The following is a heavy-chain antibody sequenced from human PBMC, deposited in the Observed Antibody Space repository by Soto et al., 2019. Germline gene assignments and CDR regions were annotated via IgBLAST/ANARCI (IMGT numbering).Heavy chain of an antibody. Sequence: GGSLRLSCAASGFTFSKYGITWIRLSPEKGLEWVSDISGGSDTTYYVDSVKGRFTISRDNARNTLYLQMNSLRAEDTAVYYCARDRYSYYDFWSGSLPYYYYGMDVWGQGTTVTVSS. V-gene: IGHV3-48*01. CDR2: ISGGSDTT. D-gene: IGHD3-3*01. J-gene: IGHJ6*02. CDR1: GFTFSKYG. CDR3: ARDRYSYYDFWSGSLPYYYYGMDV.